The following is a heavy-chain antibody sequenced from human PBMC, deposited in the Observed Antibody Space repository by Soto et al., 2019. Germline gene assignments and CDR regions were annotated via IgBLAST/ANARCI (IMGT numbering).Heavy chain of an antibody. D-gene: IGHD4-17*01. CDR1: GFTFSRDG. Sequence: GGSLRLSCAASGFTFSRDGMSWVRQAPGKGLEWVSLITDNGGSTYYADSVKGRFTISRDNTKNMLFLQMDSLRAEDTAVYYCAKERATTTAFDYWGQRALVTVSS. J-gene: IGHJ4*02. CDR3: AKERATTTAFDY. V-gene: IGHV3-23*01. CDR2: ITDNGGST.